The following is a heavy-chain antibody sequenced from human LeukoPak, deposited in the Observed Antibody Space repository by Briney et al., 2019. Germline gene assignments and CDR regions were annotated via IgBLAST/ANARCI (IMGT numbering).Heavy chain of an antibody. CDR3: ARVSGAFDI. J-gene: IGHJ3*02. Sequence: SVKVSCKASGGTFSSYAISWVRQAPGQGLEWMGGIIPIFGTANYAQKLQGRVTMTTDTSTSTAYMELRSLRSDDTAVYYCARVSGAFDIWGQGTMVTVSS. V-gene: IGHV1-69*05. CDR1: GGTFSSYA. CDR2: IIPIFGTA.